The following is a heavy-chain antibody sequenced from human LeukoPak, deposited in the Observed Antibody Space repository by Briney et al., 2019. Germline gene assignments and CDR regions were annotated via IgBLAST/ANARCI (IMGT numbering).Heavy chain of an antibody. J-gene: IGHJ6*03. CDR2: IYYSGST. D-gene: IGHD3-10*01. CDR3: ARGHGSGSYYFSYYMDV. Sequence: PSETLSLTCTVSGGSISSYSWSWIRQPPGKGLEWIGYIYYSGSTNYNPSLKSRVTISVDTSKNQFSLKLSSVTAADTAVYYCARGHGSGSYYFSYYMDVWGKGTTATVSS. CDR1: GGSISSYS. V-gene: IGHV4-59*01.